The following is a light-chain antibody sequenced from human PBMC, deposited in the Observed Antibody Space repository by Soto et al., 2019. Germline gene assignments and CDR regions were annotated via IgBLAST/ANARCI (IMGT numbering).Light chain of an antibody. V-gene: IGLV1-44*01. J-gene: IGLJ2*01. CDR2: GND. Sequence: QSVLTQPPSASGTPGQRVTISCSGSNSNIGSNTVNWYQQFPGTAPRFLIYGNDLRPSGVPDRFSASKSGTSASLAISGLQSEDEADYYCAVWDDSLRGRVFGGGTKLTAL. CDR3: AVWDDSLRGRV. CDR1: NSNIGSNT.